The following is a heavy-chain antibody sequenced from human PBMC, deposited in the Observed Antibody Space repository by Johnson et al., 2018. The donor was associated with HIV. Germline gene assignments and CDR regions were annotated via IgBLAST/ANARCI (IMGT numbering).Heavy chain of an antibody. CDR2: IGTAGDT. V-gene: IGHV3-13*01. J-gene: IGHJ3*02. CDR1: GFTFSSYD. D-gene: IGHD3-10*01. Sequence: VQLVESGGGVVQPGRSLRLSCAASGFTFSSYDMHWVRQATGKVLEWVSAIGTAGDTYYPGSVKGRFTISRENAKNSLYLQMNSLRAGDTAVYYCARARGAPWDAFDIWGQGTMVTVSS. CDR3: ARARGAPWDAFDI.